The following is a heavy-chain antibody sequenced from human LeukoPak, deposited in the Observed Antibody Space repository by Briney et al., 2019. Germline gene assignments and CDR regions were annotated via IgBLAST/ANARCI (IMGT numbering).Heavy chain of an antibody. CDR1: GFTFSSYG. V-gene: IGHV3-23*01. CDR2: ISGSGGST. Sequence: GGTLRLSCAASGFTFSSYGMSWVRRAPGKGLEWVSAISGSGGSTYYADSVKGRFTISRDNSKNTLYLQMNSLRAEDTAVYYCAKGGDYVWGSYELDYWGQGTLVTVSS. CDR3: AKGGDYVWGSYELDY. J-gene: IGHJ4*02. D-gene: IGHD3-16*01.